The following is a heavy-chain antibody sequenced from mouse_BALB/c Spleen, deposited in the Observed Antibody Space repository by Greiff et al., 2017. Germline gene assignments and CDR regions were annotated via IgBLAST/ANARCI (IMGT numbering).Heavy chain of an antibody. D-gene: IGHD2-4*01. V-gene: IGHV5-17*02. Sequence: EVQRVESGGGLVQPGGSRKLSCAASGFTFSSFGMHWVRQAPEKGLEWVAYISSGSSTIYYADTVKGRFTISRDNPKNTLFLQMTSLRSEDTAMYYCARGGYDYAIDYWGQGTTLTVSS. CDR2: ISSGSSTI. CDR1: GFTFSSFG. J-gene: IGHJ2*01. CDR3: ARGGYDYAIDY.